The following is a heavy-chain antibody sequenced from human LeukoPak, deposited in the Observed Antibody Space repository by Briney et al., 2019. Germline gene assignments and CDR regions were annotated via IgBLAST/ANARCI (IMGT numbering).Heavy chain of an antibody. J-gene: IGHJ4*02. CDR2: IYHSGST. V-gene: IGHV4-30-2*01. CDR3: ARAVMTTALGYYFDY. Sequence: SSQTLSLTCAVSGGSISSGGYSWSWIRQPAGKGLEWIGYIYHSGSTYYNPSLKSRVTISVDRSKNQFSLKLSSVTAADTAVYYCARAVMTTALGYYFDYWGRGTLVTVSS. D-gene: IGHD4-17*01. CDR1: GGSISSGGYS.